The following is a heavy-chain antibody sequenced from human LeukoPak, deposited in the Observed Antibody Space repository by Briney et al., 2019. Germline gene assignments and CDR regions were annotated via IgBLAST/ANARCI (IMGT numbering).Heavy chain of an antibody. CDR2: ISYDGSNA. CDR3: ARSHIRAFDI. V-gene: IGHV3-30-3*01. Sequence: GGSLRLSCTASGFTFSSYAMHWVRQAPGKGLEWVAVISYDGSNALYADSVKGRFTISRDNSKNTLYLQMNSLRAEDTAVYYCARSHIRAFDIWGQGTMVTVSS. J-gene: IGHJ3*02. CDR1: GFTFSSYA. D-gene: IGHD2-21*01.